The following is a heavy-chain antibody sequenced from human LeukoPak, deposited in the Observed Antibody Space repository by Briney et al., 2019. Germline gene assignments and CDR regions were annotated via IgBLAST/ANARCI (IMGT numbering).Heavy chain of an antibody. CDR2: ISSSSSYI. D-gene: IGHD3-10*01. J-gene: IGHJ4*02. CDR3: ATTSALWFGELSLPLLDY. V-gene: IGHV3-21*01. Sequence: GGSLRLSCAASGFTFSSYSMNWVRQAPGKGLEWVSSISSSSSYIYYADSVKGRFTISRDNAKNSLYLQMNSLRAEDTAVYYCATTSALWFGELSLPLLDYWGKGPLVTVSS. CDR1: GFTFSSYS.